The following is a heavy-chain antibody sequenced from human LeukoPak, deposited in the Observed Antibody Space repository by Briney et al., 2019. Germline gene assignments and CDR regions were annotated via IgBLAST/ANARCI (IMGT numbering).Heavy chain of an antibody. Sequence: ASVKVSCKASGYTFTSYYMHWVRQAPGQGLEWMGIINPSGGSTSYAQKFQGRVTMTRDMSTSTVYMELSSLRAEDTAVYYCASEIAYCGGDCSSAFDIWGQGTMVTVSS. CDR3: ASEIAYCGGDCSSAFDI. V-gene: IGHV1-46*01. CDR1: GYTFTSYY. J-gene: IGHJ3*02. CDR2: INPSGGST. D-gene: IGHD2-21*02.